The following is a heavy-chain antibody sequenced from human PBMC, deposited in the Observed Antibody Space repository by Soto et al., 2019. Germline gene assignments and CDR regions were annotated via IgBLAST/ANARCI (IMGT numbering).Heavy chain of an antibody. J-gene: IGHJ4*02. V-gene: IGHV1-69*06. D-gene: IGHD2-8*01. Sequence: ASVKVSCKASGGTFSSYAISWVRQAPGQGLEWMGGIIPIFGTANYAQKFQGRVTITADKSTSTAYTELSSLRSEDTAVYYCAKNGLSDSPSAIDSWGQGTLVTVSS. CDR2: IIPIFGTA. CDR3: AKNGLSDSPSAIDS. CDR1: GGTFSSYA.